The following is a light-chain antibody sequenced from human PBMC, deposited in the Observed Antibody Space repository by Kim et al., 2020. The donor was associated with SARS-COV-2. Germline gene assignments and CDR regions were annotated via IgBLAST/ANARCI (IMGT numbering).Light chain of an antibody. CDR1: SGHSSYA. V-gene: IGLV4-69*01. J-gene: IGLJ2*01. CDR3: QTWGTGIRV. Sequence: SVRVTCTLSSGHSSYAIAWHQQQPEKGPRYLMKLNSDGRHSKGDGIPDRFSGSSSGAERYLTISSLQSEDEADYYCQTWGTGIRVFGGGTQLTVL. CDR2: LNSDGRH.